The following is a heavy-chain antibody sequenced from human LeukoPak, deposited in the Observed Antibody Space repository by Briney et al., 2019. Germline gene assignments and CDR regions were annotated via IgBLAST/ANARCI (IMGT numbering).Heavy chain of an antibody. Sequence: SVNDSFKACGWSFPDHYFDCLRQPASQGRAGMGWSNPNTWGTEYAQRFQGRVNMTRDTSISTVYMELRRLKFDDTAGYYCAREAAAGNWFDGWGQGSLVTVSS. CDR2: SNPNTWGT. D-gene: IGHD6-13*01. CDR1: GWSFPDHY. J-gene: IGHJ5*02. V-gene: IGHV1-2*02. CDR3: AREAAAGNWFDG.